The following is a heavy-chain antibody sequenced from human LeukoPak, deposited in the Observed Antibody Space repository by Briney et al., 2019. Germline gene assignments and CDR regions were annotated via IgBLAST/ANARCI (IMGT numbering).Heavy chain of an antibody. V-gene: IGHV3-33*01. CDR3: ARAPSGIGLDY. CDR2: IWYDGSNK. CDR1: GFTFSSYG. D-gene: IGHD2-15*01. J-gene: IGHJ4*02. Sequence: QAGGSLRLSCAASGFTFSSYGMHWVRQAPGKGLEWVAVIWYDGSNKYYADSVKGRFTISRDNSKNTLYLQINSLRAEDTAVYYCARAPSGIGLDYWGQGTLVTVSS.